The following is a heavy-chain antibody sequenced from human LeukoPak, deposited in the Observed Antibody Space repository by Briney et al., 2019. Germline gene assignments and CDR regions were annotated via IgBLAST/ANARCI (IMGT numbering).Heavy chain of an antibody. D-gene: IGHD2-15*01. J-gene: IGHJ4*02. CDR1: GGSFSGYY. Sequence: PSETLSLTCAVYGGSFSGYYWSWIRQPPGKGLEWIGEINHSGSTNYNPSLKSRVTISVDTSKNQFSPKLSSVTAADTAVYYCARRAEEGGGNGTYYFDYWGQGTLVTVSS. CDR3: ARRAEEGGGNGTYYFDY. CDR2: INHSGST. V-gene: IGHV4-34*01.